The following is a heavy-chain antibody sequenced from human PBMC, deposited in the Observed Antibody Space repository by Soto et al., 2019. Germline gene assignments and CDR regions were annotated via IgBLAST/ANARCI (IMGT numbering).Heavy chain of an antibody. CDR1: GFTFSSYW. D-gene: IGHD6-19*01. J-gene: IGHJ3*02. CDR3: ARHSATNSSGYYYDAFDI. CDR2: IKEDGSES. Sequence: PGGSLRLSCTASGFTFSSYWMTWVRQAPGKGLEWVANIKEDGSESHYVDSVKGRFTFSRDNAENSLYLQMNSIRDEETAVYYCARHSATNSSGYYYDAFDIWGKGTMVTVSS. V-gene: IGHV3-7*01.